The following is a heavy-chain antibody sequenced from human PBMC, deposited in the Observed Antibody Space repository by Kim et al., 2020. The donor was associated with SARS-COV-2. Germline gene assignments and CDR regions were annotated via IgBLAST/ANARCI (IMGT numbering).Heavy chain of an antibody. CDR2: IYYTGTT. CDR1: GGSISSSSYY. V-gene: IGHV4-39*01. Sequence: SETLSLTCTVSGGSISSSSYYWVWIRQSPGRGLEWIGSIYYTGTTHYNPSLKSRLTISVDTSKNQFSLNLRSVTAADMAVYYCASQYYDNLTGKWAKFDYWGQGILVTVSS. CDR3: ASQYYDNLTGKWAKFDY. J-gene: IGHJ4*02. D-gene: IGHD3-9*01.